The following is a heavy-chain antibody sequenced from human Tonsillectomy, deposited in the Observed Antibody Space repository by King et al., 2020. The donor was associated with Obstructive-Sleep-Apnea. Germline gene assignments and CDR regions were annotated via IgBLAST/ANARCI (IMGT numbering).Heavy chain of an antibody. CDR3: ARLDSSGYDDAFDI. CDR1: GVSISSGVYY. D-gene: IGHD3-22*01. V-gene: IGHV4-31*03. CDR2: IYYSGST. J-gene: IGHJ3*02. Sequence: VQLQESGPGLVRPSETLSLTCTVSGVSISSGVYYWSWIRQHPGKGLEWIGYIYYSGSTYFKPSLKSRVTISRDTSKNQFSLKLSSVTAADTAVYYCARLDSSGYDDAFDIWVQGTMVTVSS.